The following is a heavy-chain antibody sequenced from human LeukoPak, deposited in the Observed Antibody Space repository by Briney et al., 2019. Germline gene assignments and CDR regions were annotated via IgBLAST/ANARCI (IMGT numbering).Heavy chain of an antibody. J-gene: IGHJ5*02. CDR3: AGLGYSSGWWRPRNWFDP. Sequence: SGPTLVNPTQTLTLTCTFSGFSLSTSGVGVGRIRQPPGKALEWLALIYWNDDKRYSPSLKSRLTITKDTSKNQVVLTMTNMDPVDTATYYCAGLGYSSGWWRPRNWFDPWGQGTLVTVSS. CDR1: GFSLSTSGVG. V-gene: IGHV2-5*01. CDR2: IYWNDDK. D-gene: IGHD6-19*01.